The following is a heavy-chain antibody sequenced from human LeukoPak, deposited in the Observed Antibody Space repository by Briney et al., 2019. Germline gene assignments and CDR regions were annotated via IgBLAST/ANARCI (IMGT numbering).Heavy chain of an antibody. CDR3: AKDQGGHCRGYSCNFFDH. CDR1: GFTFTNYG. CDR2: IWNDGNNK. Sequence: GGSLRLSCTASGFTFTNYGMHWVRQAPGKGLEWVALIWNDGNNKFYADSVKGRFTISRDNSKNTLYLQMNSLRAEDTAVYYCAKDQGGHCRGYSCNFFDHWGQGTLVTVSS. V-gene: IGHV3-33*06. D-gene: IGHD2-15*01. J-gene: IGHJ4*02.